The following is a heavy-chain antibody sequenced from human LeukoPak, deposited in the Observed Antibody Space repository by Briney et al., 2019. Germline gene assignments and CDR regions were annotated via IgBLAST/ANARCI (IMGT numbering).Heavy chain of an antibody. CDR2: ISYDGSNK. J-gene: IGHJ4*02. CDR1: GFTFSSYA. Sequence: GGSLRLSCAASGFTFSSYAMHWVRQAPGKGLEWVAVISYDGSNKYYADSVKGRFTISRDNSKNTLCLQMNSLRAEDTAVYYCAGRRECDYWGQGTLVTVSS. CDR3: AGRRECDY. D-gene: IGHD2/OR15-2a*01. V-gene: IGHV3-30-3*01.